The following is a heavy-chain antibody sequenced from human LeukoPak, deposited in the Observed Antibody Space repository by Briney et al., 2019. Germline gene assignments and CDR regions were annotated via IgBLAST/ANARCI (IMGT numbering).Heavy chain of an antibody. J-gene: IGHJ4*02. CDR2: MNGDGSQI. V-gene: IGHV3-7*01. D-gene: IGHD3-3*01. Sequence: GGSLRLSCAASGFTFSGHWMSWVRQAPAKGLEWVAHMNGDGSQIYYMDFVKGRFTISRDNAKNSLYLQMNSLRAEDTAVYYCARCEGHYDFWSGYSKYFDYWGQGTLVTASS. CDR1: GFTFSGHW. CDR3: ARCEGHYDFWSGYSKYFDY.